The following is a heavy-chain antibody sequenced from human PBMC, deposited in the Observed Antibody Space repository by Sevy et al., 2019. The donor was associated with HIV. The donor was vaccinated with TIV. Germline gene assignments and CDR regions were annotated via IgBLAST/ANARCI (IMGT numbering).Heavy chain of an antibody. CDR3: ARWQYYDSSVYYYGGYYFDY. V-gene: IGHV4-59*01. CDR1: GGSISSYY. J-gene: IGHJ4*02. D-gene: IGHD3-22*01. CDR2: IYYSGST. Sequence: SETLSLTCTVSGGSISSYYWSWIRQPPGKGLEWIGYIYYSGSTNYNPSLKSRVTISVDMSKNQFSLKLSSVTAADTAVYYCARWQYYDSSVYYYGGYYFDYWGQGTLVTVSS.